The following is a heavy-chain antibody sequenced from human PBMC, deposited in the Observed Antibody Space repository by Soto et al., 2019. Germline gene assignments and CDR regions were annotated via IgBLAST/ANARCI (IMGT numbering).Heavy chain of an antibody. CDR1: GYTFTSYG. Sequence: PVEVTCKASGYTFTSYGSRWVRQAPGQRLEWMGWINAANGDTKYSPKFQGRVTITRDTSASTAYMELSSLRSEDTAVYYCVRRHVSATGIDWFDPWGQGTLVTVSS. CDR3: VRRHVSATGIDWFDP. V-gene: IGHV1-3*01. D-gene: IGHD6-13*01. CDR2: INAANGDT. J-gene: IGHJ5*02.